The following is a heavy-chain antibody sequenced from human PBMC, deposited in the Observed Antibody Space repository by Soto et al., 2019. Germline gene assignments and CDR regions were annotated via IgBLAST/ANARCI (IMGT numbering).Heavy chain of an antibody. CDR1: GGSISSGDYY. J-gene: IGHJ4*02. Sequence: QVQLQESGPGLVKPSQTLSLTCTVSGGSISSGDYYWSWIRQPPGKGLEWIGYIYYSGSTYYNPSLKSRVTTSVDTSKNQFSLKLSSVTAADTAVYYCARVADCSGGRCYFSVDYWGQGTLVNVSS. CDR2: IYYSGST. V-gene: IGHV4-30-4*01. CDR3: ARVADCSGGRCYFSVDY. D-gene: IGHD2-15*01.